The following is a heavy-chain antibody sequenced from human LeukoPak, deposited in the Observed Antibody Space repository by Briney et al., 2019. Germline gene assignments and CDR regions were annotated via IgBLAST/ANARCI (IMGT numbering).Heavy chain of an antibody. CDR3: ARGTVGYCSGGSCQGWFDP. J-gene: IGHJ5*02. D-gene: IGHD2-15*01. Sequence: SETLSLTCAVYGGSFSGYYWGWIRQPPGKGLEWIGSIYYSGSTYYNPSLKSRVTISVDTSKNQVSLKLNSVTAADTAVYYCARGTVGYCSGGSCQGWFDPWGQGTLVTVSS. CDR2: IYYSGST. CDR1: GGSFSGYY. V-gene: IGHV4-34*01.